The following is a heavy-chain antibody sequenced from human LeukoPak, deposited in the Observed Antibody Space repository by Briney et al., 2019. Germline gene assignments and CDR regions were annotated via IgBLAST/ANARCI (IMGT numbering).Heavy chain of an antibody. CDR2: IYYSGST. J-gene: IGHJ6*01. D-gene: IGHD4-4*01. Sequence: SETLSLTCTVSGGSISSYYWSWIRQPPGKGLEWIAYIYYSGSTNYNPSLQSRVTMSVDTSKCQFSLKLSSVTAADTAVYYCAREGHYSDYYYGMDVWGQGTTVTVSA. V-gene: IGHV4-59*01. CDR3: AREGHYSDYYYGMDV. CDR1: GGSISSYY.